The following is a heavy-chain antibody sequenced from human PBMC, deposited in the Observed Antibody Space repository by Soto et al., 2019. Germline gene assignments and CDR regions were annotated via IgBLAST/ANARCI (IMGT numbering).Heavy chain of an antibody. CDR2: IWYDGSNK. CDR3: ATNDRHYYGMDV. J-gene: IGHJ6*02. Sequence: PGGSLRLSCAASGFTFSSYGMHWVRQAPGKGLEWVAVIWYDGSNKYYADSVKGRFTISRDNSKNTLYLQMNSLRAEDTAVYYCATNDRHYYGMDVWGQGTTVTVSS. CDR1: GFTFSSYG. D-gene: IGHD2-8*01. V-gene: IGHV3-33*01.